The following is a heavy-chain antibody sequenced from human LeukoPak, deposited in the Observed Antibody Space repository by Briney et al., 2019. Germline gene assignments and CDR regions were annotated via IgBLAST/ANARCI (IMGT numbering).Heavy chain of an antibody. Sequence: ASVKVSCKASGYTFTSYAMNWVRQAPGQGLEWVGWINSNTGNPTYAQGFTGRFVFSLDTSVSTAYLQISSLKAEDTAVYYCAISGSYLLEDFDYWGQGTLVTVSS. J-gene: IGHJ4*02. CDR2: INSNTGNP. CDR3: AISGSYLLEDFDY. CDR1: GYTFTSYA. D-gene: IGHD1-26*01. V-gene: IGHV7-4-1*02.